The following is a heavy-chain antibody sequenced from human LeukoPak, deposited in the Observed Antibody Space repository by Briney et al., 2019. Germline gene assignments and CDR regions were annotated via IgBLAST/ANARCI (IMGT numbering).Heavy chain of an antibody. Sequence: GGSLRLSCAASGFTFSSYEMNWVRQAPGKGLEWVSYISSSGSTIYYADSVKGRFTISRGNAKNSLYLQMNSLRAEDTAVYDCARAVGRSSSWSPIPGGDFDYWGQGTLVTVSS. J-gene: IGHJ4*02. V-gene: IGHV3-48*03. D-gene: IGHD6-13*01. CDR3: ARAVGRSSSWSPIPGGDFDY. CDR1: GFTFSSYE. CDR2: ISSSGSTI.